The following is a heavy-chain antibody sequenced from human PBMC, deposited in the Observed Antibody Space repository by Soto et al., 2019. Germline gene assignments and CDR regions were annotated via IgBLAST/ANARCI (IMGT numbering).Heavy chain of an antibody. D-gene: IGHD2-2*01. J-gene: IGHJ5*02. CDR1: GYTFTSYY. CDR3: ARVWYQLPVDWFDP. V-gene: IGHV1-18*01. CDR2: ISAYNGNT. Sequence: ASVKVSCKASGYTFTSYYISWVRQAPGQGLEWMGWISAYNGNTNYAQKLQGRVTMTTDTSTSTAYMELRSPRSDDTAVYYCARVWYQLPVDWFDPWGQGTLVTVS.